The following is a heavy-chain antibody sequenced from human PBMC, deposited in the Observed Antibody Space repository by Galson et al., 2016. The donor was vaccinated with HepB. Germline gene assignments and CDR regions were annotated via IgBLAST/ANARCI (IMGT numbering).Heavy chain of an antibody. V-gene: IGHV3-48*03. J-gene: IGHJ3*02. Sequence: SLRLSCATSGFSSTSYVVNWVRQAPGKGLEWISYISSRSGTPTYYSDSVRGRFIVSRDNDRNSVFLQMNNLRVDDTALYFCAAVKVQYSGAFKRKRISNPQDDIWGRGTMVVVSS. CDR1: GFSSTSYV. D-gene: IGHD5-12*01. CDR3: AAVKVQYSGAFKRKRISNPQDDI. CDR2: ISSRSGTPT.